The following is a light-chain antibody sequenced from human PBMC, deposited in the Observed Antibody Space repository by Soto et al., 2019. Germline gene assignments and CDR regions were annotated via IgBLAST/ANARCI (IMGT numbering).Light chain of an antibody. J-gene: IGLJ3*02. CDR1: SSDIGGYNL. CDR3: CSYAGSTTWV. V-gene: IGLV2-23*01. CDR2: EGS. Sequence: QSVLTQPASESGSPGQSITISCAGTSSDIGGYNLVSWYQQHPGKAPKLMIYEGSKRPSGVSTRFSGSKSGNTASLTISGLQAEDEADYYCCSYAGSTTWVFGGGTKLTVL.